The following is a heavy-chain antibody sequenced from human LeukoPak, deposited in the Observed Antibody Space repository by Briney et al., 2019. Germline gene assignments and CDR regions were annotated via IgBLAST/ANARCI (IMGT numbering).Heavy chain of an antibody. CDR2: ICSVSGYT. Sequence: GGSLRLSCAASGFTFSDYYMSWIRLAPGPGQEWDSYICSVSGYTKYADSVRGRFTISRDNAKNSLYLQMNSLRAEDTAVYYCARVAADATVFDYWGQGTLVTVSS. J-gene: IGHJ4*02. D-gene: IGHD6-13*01. V-gene: IGHV3-11*05. CDR3: ARVAADATVFDY. CDR1: GFTFSDYY.